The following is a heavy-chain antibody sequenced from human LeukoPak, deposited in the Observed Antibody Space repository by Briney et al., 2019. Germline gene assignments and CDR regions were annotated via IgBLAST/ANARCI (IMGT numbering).Heavy chain of an antibody. J-gene: IGHJ4*02. Sequence: GGSLRLSCAASGFTFSIYSMNWDRQAPGKGLEWVSSISSSSSYIYYADSVKGRFTISRDNAKNSLYLQMNSLRAEDTAVYYCARDAGYSSGWYDYWGQGTLVTVSS. D-gene: IGHD6-19*01. V-gene: IGHV3-21*01. CDR2: ISSSSSYI. CDR3: ARDAGYSSGWYDY. CDR1: GFTFSIYS.